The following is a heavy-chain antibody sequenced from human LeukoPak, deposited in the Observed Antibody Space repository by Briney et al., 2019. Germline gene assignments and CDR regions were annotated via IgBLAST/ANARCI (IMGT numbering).Heavy chain of an antibody. J-gene: IGHJ4*02. CDR2: ISYDGSNK. V-gene: IGHV3-30*18. Sequence: SCKASGGTFSSYAMHWVRQAPGKGLEWVAVISYDGSNKYYADSVKGRFTISRDNSKNTLYLQMNSLRAEDTAVYYCAKGGRGFSYGYFDYWGQGTLVTVSS. D-gene: IGHD5-18*01. CDR3: AKGGRGFSYGYFDY. CDR1: GGTFSSYA.